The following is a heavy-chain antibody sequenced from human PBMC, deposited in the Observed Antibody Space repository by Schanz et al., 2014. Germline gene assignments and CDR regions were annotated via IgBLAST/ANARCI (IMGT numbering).Heavy chain of an antibody. Sequence: EVQLVESGGGLIQPGGSLRLSCVASGFTVSSNYMSLVRQAPGKGLEWVSVIYSDGRTYYGDSVKGRFTISRDNSKNTLFLQMNSLRAEDTAVYFCARDGGRDGYNLAFDVWGQGTLVTVSS. V-gene: IGHV3-53*01. CDR2: IYSDGRT. CDR1: GFTVSSNY. CDR3: ARDGGRDGYNLAFDV. J-gene: IGHJ3*01. D-gene: IGHD5-12*01.